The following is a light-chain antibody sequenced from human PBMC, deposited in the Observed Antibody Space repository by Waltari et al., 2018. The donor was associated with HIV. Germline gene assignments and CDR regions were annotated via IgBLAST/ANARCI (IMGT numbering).Light chain of an antibody. CDR2: GKS. CDR1: SSNIGAGYD. V-gene: IGLV1-40*01. Sequence: QSVLTQPPSVSGAPGQRVTISCTGSSSNIGAGYDVHWYQPLPGTAPKLLIYGKSNRPSGCPDRFACSKSGTSASLAITGLQAEDEADYYGQYYDSSLSPRVVFGGGTKLTVL. J-gene: IGLJ2*01. CDR3: QYYDSSLSPRVV.